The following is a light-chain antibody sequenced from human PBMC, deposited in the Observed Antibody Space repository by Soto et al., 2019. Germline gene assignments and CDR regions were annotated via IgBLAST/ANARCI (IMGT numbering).Light chain of an antibody. Sequence: DIQMSQSPSTLSASVGDRVTITCRASRKISSWFAWYQQKPGKVPKRLIYAASSLQSGVPSRCIGSGSGTEFSLTIISLQPDDFAAYYCQHHYSYSEAFGQGTKVDI. CDR3: QHHYSYSEA. V-gene: IGKV1-5*01. J-gene: IGKJ1*01. CDR1: RKISSW. CDR2: AAS.